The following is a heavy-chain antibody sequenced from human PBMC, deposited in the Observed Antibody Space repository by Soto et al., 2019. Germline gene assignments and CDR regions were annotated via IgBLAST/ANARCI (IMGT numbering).Heavy chain of an antibody. Sequence: QVQLVESGGGLVKPGGSLRLSCAVSGFTFSDYYMSWIRQAPGKGLEWVSFISSSGRTIYYADSVKGRFTISRDNAKNSLDLQMNSLRAEDTAVYYCATEKGYCSGGNCYYFDYWGQGTLVTVSS. CDR2: ISSSGRTI. CDR3: ATEKGYCSGGNCYYFDY. CDR1: GFTFSDYY. D-gene: IGHD2-15*01. V-gene: IGHV3-11*01. J-gene: IGHJ4*02.